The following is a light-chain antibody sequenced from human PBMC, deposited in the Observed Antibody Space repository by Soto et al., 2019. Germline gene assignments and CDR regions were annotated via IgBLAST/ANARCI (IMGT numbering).Light chain of an antibody. CDR3: QQYGSSGT. V-gene: IGKV3-20*01. Sequence: EIVLTQSPVTLSLSPGEIATLSCSASQTVTRSYLAWYQQKPGQAPRLLIYVASTRATGIPARFSGSGSATDFTLTISRLEPEDFAVYYCQQYGSSGTFGQGTKVDI. CDR1: QTVTRSY. J-gene: IGKJ1*01. CDR2: VAS.